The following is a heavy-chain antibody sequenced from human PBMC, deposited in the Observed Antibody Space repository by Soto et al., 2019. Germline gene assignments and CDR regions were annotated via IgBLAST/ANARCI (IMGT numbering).Heavy chain of an antibody. V-gene: IGHV1-2*02. CDR2: ISPKSGGT. CDR3: GRGRSGELVVFY. CDR1: GYTFTGYY. Sequence: QVQLVQSGAEVKESGASVKVSCKASGYTFTGYYIHWVRQAPGQGLEWVGEISPKSGGTRYAQKFQGMVTMTKDTSITSVYMELSNLSPDDTAVYYCGRGRSGELVVFYWGQGTLVTVHS. J-gene: IGHJ4*02. D-gene: IGHD1-7*01.